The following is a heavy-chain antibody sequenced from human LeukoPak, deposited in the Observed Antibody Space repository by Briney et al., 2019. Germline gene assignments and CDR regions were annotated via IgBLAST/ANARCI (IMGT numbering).Heavy chain of an antibody. CDR1: GFPFNYYG. V-gene: IGHV3-30*02. J-gene: IGHJ5*02. CDR3: AKDLMRDRWFGGS. D-gene: IGHD3-10*01. CDR2: IRYDGNDK. Sequence: GGSLRLSCAASGFPFNYYGFHWVRQAPGKGLEWVAFIRYDGNDKYYAKSVKGRFTISKDTSRNTLYLQMNTLRLEDTAVYYCAKDLMRDRWFGGSWGQGTLVTVSS.